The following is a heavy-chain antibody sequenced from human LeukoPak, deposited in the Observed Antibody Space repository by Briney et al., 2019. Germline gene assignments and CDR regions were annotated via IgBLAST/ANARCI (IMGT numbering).Heavy chain of an antibody. D-gene: IGHD3-9*01. V-gene: IGHV3-23*01. CDR2: ISGSGGST. J-gene: IGHJ4*02. CDR3: AKDSDYDILTGYLDY. CDR1: GFTFSSYA. Sequence: GGSLRLSCAASGFTFSSYAMSWVRQAPGKGLEWVSAISGSGGSTYYADSVKGRFTISRDNSKNTLYLQMNSLRAEDTAVYYCAKDSDYDILTGYLDYWGQGTLVTVSS.